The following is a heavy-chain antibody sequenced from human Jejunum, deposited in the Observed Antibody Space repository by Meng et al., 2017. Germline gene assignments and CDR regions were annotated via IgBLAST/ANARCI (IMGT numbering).Heavy chain of an antibody. D-gene: IGHD3-22*01. CDR3: AKHGGYYQHY. V-gene: IGHV4-4*02. CDR1: GDSITTNTS. J-gene: IGHJ4*02. Sequence: HRQEAGPRLVQPSGTLSLTSTASGDSITTNTSGSVVRQSPEKGLEWIGQIDHRGSPYYNPSLKSRVTMSVDKSKSQVSLQLTSVTAADTAVYYCAKHGGYYQHYWGQGTLVTVSS. CDR2: IDHRGSP.